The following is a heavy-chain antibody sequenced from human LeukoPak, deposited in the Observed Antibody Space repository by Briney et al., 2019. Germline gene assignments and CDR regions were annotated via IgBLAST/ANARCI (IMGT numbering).Heavy chain of an antibody. V-gene: IGHV1-2*02. CDR1: GYTFSGYY. J-gene: IGHJ4*02. CDR3: ARGRSDYYLDS. D-gene: IGHD3-10*01. Sequence: ASVKVSCKASGYTFSGYYMHWVRQAPGQGLEWMGWINPDSGGTNYAQKFQGRVTMTRDTSISTAYMGLSRLTSDDTAVYYCARGRSDYYLDSWGQGTLVTVSS. CDR2: INPDSGGT.